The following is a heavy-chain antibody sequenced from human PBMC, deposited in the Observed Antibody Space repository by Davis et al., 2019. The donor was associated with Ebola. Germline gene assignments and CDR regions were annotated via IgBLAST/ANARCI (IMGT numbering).Heavy chain of an antibody. CDR2: ILNDGSNK. J-gene: IGHJ6*02. V-gene: IGHV3-30-3*01. Sequence: GESLKISCAASGFIVSSNYMRWLRQAPGKGPERVAVILNDGSNKHYADSVKGRFTVSRDNSMNTLYLQMNSLTAEDSAVYYCTRGNYGRDVWGQGTTVAVSS. CDR3: TRGNYGRDV. CDR1: GFIVSSNY.